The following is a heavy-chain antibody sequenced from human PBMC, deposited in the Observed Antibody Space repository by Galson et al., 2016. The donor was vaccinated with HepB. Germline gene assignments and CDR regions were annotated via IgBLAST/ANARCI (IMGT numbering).Heavy chain of an antibody. D-gene: IGHD3-10*01. Sequence: SETLSLTCAVSGGSISSSSYYWGWIRQPPGKGLEWIGSIYYSGSTYYNPSLKSRVTITVDTSKNQFSLKLSSVTAADTAVYYCARSDMIRAVSDASDIWGQGTMVTVSS. J-gene: IGHJ3*02. V-gene: IGHV4-39*01. CDR3: ARSDMIRAVSDASDI. CDR2: IYYSGST. CDR1: GGSISSSSYY.